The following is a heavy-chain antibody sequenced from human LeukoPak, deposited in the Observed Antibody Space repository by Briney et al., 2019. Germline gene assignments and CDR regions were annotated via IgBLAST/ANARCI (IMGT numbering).Heavy chain of an antibody. D-gene: IGHD3-22*01. CDR2: MNPNSGNT. CDR1: GYTFTSYD. J-gene: IGHJ3*02. CDR3: ARSGDYDSSGYAGPFDI. Sequence: GASVKVSCKASGYTFTSYDINWVRQATGQGLEWMGWMNPNSGNTGYAQKFQGRVTMTRNTSISTAYMELSSLRSEDTAVYYCARSGDYDSSGYAGPFDIWGQGTMVTVSS. V-gene: IGHV1-8*01.